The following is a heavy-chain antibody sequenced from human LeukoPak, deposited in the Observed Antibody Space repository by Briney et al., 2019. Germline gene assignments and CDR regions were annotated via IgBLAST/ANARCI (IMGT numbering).Heavy chain of an antibody. CDR2: IYPGDSDT. V-gene: IGHV5-51*01. CDR3: ARRPPPDYGSGSVNYYFDY. CDR1: GYIFNKYW. Sequence: GESLKISCKGSGYIFNKYWIGWVRQMPGKGLEWMGIIYPGDSDTRYSPSFQGQVTISADKSITTAYLQWSSLKALDTAMYYCARRPPPDYGSGSVNYYFDYWGQGTLVTVSS. J-gene: IGHJ4*02. D-gene: IGHD3-10*01.